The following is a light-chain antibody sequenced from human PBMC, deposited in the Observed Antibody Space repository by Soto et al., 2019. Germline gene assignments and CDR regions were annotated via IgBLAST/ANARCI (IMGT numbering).Light chain of an antibody. CDR2: GNS. CDR3: QSYDSSLTLYV. CDR1: SSNIGAGYD. Sequence: QLVLTQPPSVSGAPGQRVTISCNGSSSNIGAGYDVHWYQQFPGTAPKLLIYGNSNRPSGVPDRFSGSKSGTSVSLAITGLQAEDEADYYCQSYDSSLTLYVFGTGTQLTVL. V-gene: IGLV1-40*01. J-gene: IGLJ1*01.